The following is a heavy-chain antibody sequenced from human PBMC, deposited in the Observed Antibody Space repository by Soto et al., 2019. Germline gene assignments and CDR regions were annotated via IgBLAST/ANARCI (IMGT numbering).Heavy chain of an antibody. CDR3: AKGPSNNVGWPYYFES. CDR1: GFSLANYP. CDR2: SSPRGDTI. J-gene: IGHJ4*02. V-gene: IGHV3-48*02. D-gene: IGHD2-15*01. Sequence: LRLSCVASGFSLANYPMNWVRQTPGKGLEWISYSSPRGDTIYYADSVEGRFTISRDNARNSLSLHMSSLRDEDSALYYCAKGPSNNVGWPYYFESWGQGVPVTVSS.